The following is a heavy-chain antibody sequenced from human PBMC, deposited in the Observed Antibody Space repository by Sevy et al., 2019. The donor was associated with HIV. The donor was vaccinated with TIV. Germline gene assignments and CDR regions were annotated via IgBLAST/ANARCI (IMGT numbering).Heavy chain of an antibody. Sequence: GGSLRLSCAASGLIFSHYGMHWVRQAPGKGLEWVAFISYDGSDTYYVDSVKGRFSISRDNSKNTVYLQINSLRTEDTALYYCAKNTAAAGTGGFDYCGQGTLVTVSS. CDR2: ISYDGSDT. D-gene: IGHD6-13*01. J-gene: IGHJ4*02. CDR1: GLIFSHYG. V-gene: IGHV3-30*02. CDR3: AKNTAAAGTGGFDY.